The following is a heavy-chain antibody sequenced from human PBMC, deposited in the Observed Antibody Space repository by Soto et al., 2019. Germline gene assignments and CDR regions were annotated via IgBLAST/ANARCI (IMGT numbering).Heavy chain of an antibody. CDR2: INADGTST. J-gene: IGHJ4*02. CDR3: VKVLARGVGVPRFYFDS. CDR1: GFTFSNSW. D-gene: IGHD2-2*01. V-gene: IGHV3-74*01. Sequence: GGSLRLSCAASGFTFSNSWMHWVRQVSGKGLERVSRINADGTSTSYADSVKGRFTISRDNAKNTLYLHVNSLRAEDTAVYYCVKVLARGVGVPRFYFDSWGKGAMVTVS.